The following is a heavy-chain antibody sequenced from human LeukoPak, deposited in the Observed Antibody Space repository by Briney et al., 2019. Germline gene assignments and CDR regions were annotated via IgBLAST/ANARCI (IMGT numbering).Heavy chain of an antibody. CDR1: GGSFGVHH. CDR3: ARGLAAARVFAY. D-gene: IGHD6-13*01. Sequence: SETLSLTCAVYGGSFGVHHWSWFRQPPGKGLEWIGEINHSGRTSYNPSLKSRVTISVDTSKNQFSLKMSSVTAADTAVYYCARGLAAARVFAYWGQGNLVTVSS. J-gene: IGHJ4*02. V-gene: IGHV4-34*01. CDR2: INHSGRT.